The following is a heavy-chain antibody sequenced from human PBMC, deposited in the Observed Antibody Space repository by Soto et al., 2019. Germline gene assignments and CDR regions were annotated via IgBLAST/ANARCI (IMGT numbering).Heavy chain of an antibody. V-gene: IGHV3-23*01. CDR3: AKDSDMWHSST. CDR2: ISGSGGST. CDR1: GFTFSSYA. J-gene: IGHJ5*02. D-gene: IGHD6-19*01. Sequence: GGSLRLSCAASGFTFSSYAMSWVRQAPGKGLEWVSAISGSGGSTYYADSMKGRFTISRDNSKNTLYLQMNSLRAEDTAVYYCAKDSDMWHSSTWGQGTLVTVSS.